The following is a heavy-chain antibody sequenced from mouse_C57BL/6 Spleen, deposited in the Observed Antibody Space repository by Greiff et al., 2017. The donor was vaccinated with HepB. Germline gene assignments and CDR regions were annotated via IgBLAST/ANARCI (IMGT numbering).Heavy chain of an antibody. D-gene: IGHD1-1*02. CDR2: ISSGSSTI. Sequence: EVKVVESGGGLVKPGGSLKLSCAASGFTFSDYGMHWVRQAPEKGLEWVAYISSGSSTIYYADTVKGRFTISRDNAKNTLFLQMTSLRSEDTAMYYCARRWSHMDYWGQGTSVTVSS. J-gene: IGHJ4*01. CDR3: ARRWSHMDY. V-gene: IGHV5-17*01. CDR1: GFTFSDYG.